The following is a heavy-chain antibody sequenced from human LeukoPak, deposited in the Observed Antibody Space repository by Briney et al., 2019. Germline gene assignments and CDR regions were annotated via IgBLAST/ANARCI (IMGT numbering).Heavy chain of an antibody. J-gene: IGHJ4*02. D-gene: IGHD3-16*02. CDR1: GFTFSSYA. Sequence: LRLSCAASGFTFSSYAMSWIRQPPGKGLEWIGYIYFSGSTYYNPSLKSRVTISVDTSKNQFSLKLSSVTAADTAVYYCARGPNYVWGSYQYFDYWGQGTLVTVSS. CDR2: IYFSGST. CDR3: ARGPNYVWGSYQYFDY. V-gene: IGHV4-30-4*08.